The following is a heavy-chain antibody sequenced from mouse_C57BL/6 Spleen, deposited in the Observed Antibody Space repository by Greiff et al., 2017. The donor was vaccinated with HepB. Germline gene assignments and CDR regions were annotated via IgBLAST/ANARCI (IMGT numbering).Heavy chain of an antibody. J-gene: IGHJ4*01. V-gene: IGHV3-6*01. Sequence: EVQLQESGPGLVKPSQSLSLTCSVTGYSITSGYYWNWIRQFPGNKLEWMGYISYDGSNNYNPSLKNRISITRDTSKNQFFLKLNSVTTEDTATYYCAREGNWDDYYYAMDYWGQGTSVTVSS. CDR1: GYSITSGYY. CDR3: AREGNWDDYYYAMDY. CDR2: ISYDGSN. D-gene: IGHD4-1*01.